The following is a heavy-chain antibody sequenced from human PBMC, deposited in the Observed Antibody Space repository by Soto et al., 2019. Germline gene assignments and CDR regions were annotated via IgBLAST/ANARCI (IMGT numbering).Heavy chain of an antibody. J-gene: IGHJ4*02. Sequence: XVSLALSFASSGFTLSSYCTHSVRQAPGKGLEWVAVISYDGSNKYYADSVKGRFTISRDNSKNTLYLQMNSLRAEDTAVYYCAKDGSYGYDYFEYWGQGTLVTVSS. CDR3: AKDGSYGYDYFEY. CDR2: ISYDGSNK. D-gene: IGHD5-18*01. CDR1: GFTLSSYC. V-gene: IGHV3-30*18.